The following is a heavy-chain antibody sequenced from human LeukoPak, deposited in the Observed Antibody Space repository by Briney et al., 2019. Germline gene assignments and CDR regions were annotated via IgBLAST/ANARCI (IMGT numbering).Heavy chain of an antibody. CDR3: SRDTHDDFWSGFSET. CDR2: IYSSGSA. J-gene: IGHJ5*02. CDR1: GFSVSRSY. Sequence: PGGSLRLSCAASGFSVSRSYVNWVRQAPGRGLEWVSVIYSSGSAFYADSVKDRFITSRDNSKNTLFLQMNRLTGEDTAVYYCSRDTHDDFWSGFSETWGQGTLVTVSS. V-gene: IGHV3-66*01. D-gene: IGHD3-3*01.